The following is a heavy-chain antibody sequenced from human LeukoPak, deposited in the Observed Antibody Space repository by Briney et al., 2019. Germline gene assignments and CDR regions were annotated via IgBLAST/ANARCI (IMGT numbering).Heavy chain of an antibody. CDR3: ARGGSTDSIHSCGGNGYFLDY. Sequence: GFSVTVSCKASGYTFTGNHMHWVRQAPGQGLEWMGWINPNSGGTNYAQKFQGRVIMTRDTSISTAYMELSRLGSDDTAVYYCARGGSTDSIHSCGGNGYFLDYWGQGTLVTVSS. V-gene: IGHV1-2*02. CDR2: INPNSGGT. J-gene: IGHJ4*02. CDR1: GYTFTGNH. D-gene: IGHD2-21*02.